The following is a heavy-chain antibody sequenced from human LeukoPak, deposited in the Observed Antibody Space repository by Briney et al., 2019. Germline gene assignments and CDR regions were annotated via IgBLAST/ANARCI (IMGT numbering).Heavy chain of an antibody. Sequence: ASVKVSCKPSGYIITGYHIHWVRQAPGQGLEWMGWINPSNGGTKYAQRFQGRVNITRDTSVNTAYMELTSLRSDDTAVYYCARDQYQLLDLWGQGTTVTVSS. CDR1: GYIITGYH. J-gene: IGHJ6*02. CDR2: INPSNGGT. CDR3: ARDQYQLLDL. V-gene: IGHV1-2*02. D-gene: IGHD2-2*01.